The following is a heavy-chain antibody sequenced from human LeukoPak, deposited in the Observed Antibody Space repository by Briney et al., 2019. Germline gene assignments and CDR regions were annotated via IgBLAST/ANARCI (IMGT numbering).Heavy chain of an antibody. J-gene: IGHJ4*02. CDR2: ISSSSSTI. D-gene: IGHD5-18*01. CDR1: GFTFSSYS. Sequence: GGSLRLSCAASGFTFSSYSMNWVRQAPGKGLEWVSHISSSSSTIYYADSVKGRFTISRDNAKNTLYLQMNSLRAEDTAVYYCARVSYGYAYYFDYWGRGTLVTVSS. CDR3: ARVSYGYAYYFDY. V-gene: IGHV3-48*04.